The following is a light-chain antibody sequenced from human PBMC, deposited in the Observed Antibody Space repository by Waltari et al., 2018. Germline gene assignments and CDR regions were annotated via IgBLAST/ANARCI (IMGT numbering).Light chain of an antibody. CDR1: SSDVGNYNL. J-gene: IGLJ3*02. CDR2: DDN. CDR3: CSYAGSYTWV. Sequence: QSALTQPASVSGSPGQSITISCTGTSSDVGNYNLVSWYQQYPGKAPKVMIYDDNSRPSWVSDRFSGSKSGNTASLTISGVQAEDEADYYCCSYAGSYTWVFGGGTKLTVL. V-gene: IGLV2-23*01.